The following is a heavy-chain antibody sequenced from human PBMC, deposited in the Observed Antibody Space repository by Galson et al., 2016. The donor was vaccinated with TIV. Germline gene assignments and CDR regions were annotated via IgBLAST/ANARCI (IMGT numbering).Heavy chain of an antibody. Sequence: SETLSLTCTVSGASISSGYWSWIRQPPGKGLEWIGYVYEGARSNYNPSLKSRATISVDTSKNQFSLKLSSVTAADTAMYYCARDQGGASGYWGQGTLVTVSS. J-gene: IGHJ4*02. CDR1: GASISSGY. CDR3: ARDQGGASGY. D-gene: IGHD3-16*01. V-gene: IGHV4-59*01. CDR2: VYEGARS.